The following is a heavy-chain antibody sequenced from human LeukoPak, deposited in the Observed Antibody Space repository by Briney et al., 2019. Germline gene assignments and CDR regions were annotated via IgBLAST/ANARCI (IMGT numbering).Heavy chain of an antibody. D-gene: IGHD3-10*01. J-gene: IGHJ4*02. CDR2: INPNSGGT. CDR1: GYTFTGYY. Sequence: ASVKVSCKASGYTFTGYYMHWVRQAPGQGLEWMGWINPNSGGTNYAQKFQGRVTMTRDTSISAAYMELSRLRSDDTAVYYCARGRGSGSYYHYFDYWGQGTLVTVSS. V-gene: IGHV1-2*02. CDR3: ARGRGSGSYYHYFDY.